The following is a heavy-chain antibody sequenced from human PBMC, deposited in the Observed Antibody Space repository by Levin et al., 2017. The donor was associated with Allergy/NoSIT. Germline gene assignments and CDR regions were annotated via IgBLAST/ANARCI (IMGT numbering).Heavy chain of an antibody. CDR3: ARDPRGVIYAYDI. V-gene: IGHV4-61*02. Sequence: SETLSLTCTVSGGSISSGSYYWSWIRQPAGMVLEWIGRIYTSGSINFNPSLNSRVTILVDTSKNQFSLKLSSVTAADTAVYYCARDPRGVIYAYDIWGQGTMVIVSS. CDR2: IYTSGSI. CDR1: GGSISSGSYY. D-gene: IGHD3-10*01. J-gene: IGHJ3*02.